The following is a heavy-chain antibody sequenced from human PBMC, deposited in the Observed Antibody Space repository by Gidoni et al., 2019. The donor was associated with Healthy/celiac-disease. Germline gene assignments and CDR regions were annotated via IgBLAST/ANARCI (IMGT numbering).Heavy chain of an antibody. V-gene: IGHV4-34*01. D-gene: IGHD1-1*01. CDR1: GGSFSGYY. J-gene: IGHJ4*02. Sequence: QVQLQQCGAGLLKPSETLSLTCAVYGGSFSGYYWRWIRQHPGKGLEWIGEINHSGSTNYNPSLKSRVTISVDTSKNQFSLKLSSVTAADTAVYYCARGREPLWFDYWGQGTLVTVSS. CDR3: ARGREPLWFDY. CDR2: INHSGST.